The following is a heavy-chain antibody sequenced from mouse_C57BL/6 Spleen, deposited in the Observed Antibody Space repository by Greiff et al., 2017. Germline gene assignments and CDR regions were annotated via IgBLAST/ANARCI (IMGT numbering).Heavy chain of an antibody. CDR1: GYTFTSYW. V-gene: IGHV1-64*01. CDR2: IHPNSGST. Sequence: VQLQQPGAELVKPGASVKLSCKASGYTFTSYWMHWVKQRPGQGLEWIGMIHPNSGSTNYNEKFKSKATLTVDKSSSTAYMQLSSLTSEDSAVYYGARDYGSSPLYAMDYWGQGTSVTVSS. D-gene: IGHD1-1*01. J-gene: IGHJ4*01. CDR3: ARDYGSSPLYAMDY.